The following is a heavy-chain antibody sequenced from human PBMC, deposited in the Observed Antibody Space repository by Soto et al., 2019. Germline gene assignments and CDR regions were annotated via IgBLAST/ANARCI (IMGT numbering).Heavy chain of an antibody. J-gene: IGHJ4*02. CDR3: ARDQGASYYDPGLDY. D-gene: IGHD3-3*01. CDR1: GFTFSSYW. CDR2: IKQDGSEK. V-gene: IGHV3-7*01. Sequence: EVQLVESGGGLVQPGGSLRLSCAASGFTFSSYWMSWVRQAPGKGLEWVANIKQDGSEKYYVDPVKGRFTISRDNAKNSLYLQMNSLRAEDTAVYYCARDQGASYYDPGLDYWGQGTLVTVSS.